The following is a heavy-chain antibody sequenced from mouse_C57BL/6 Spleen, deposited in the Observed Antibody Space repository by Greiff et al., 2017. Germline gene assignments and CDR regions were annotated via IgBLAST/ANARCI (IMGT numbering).Heavy chain of an antibody. J-gene: IGHJ4*01. V-gene: IGHV1-4*01. CDR2: INPSSGYT. D-gene: IGHD2-4*01. CDR1: GYTFTSYT. CDR3: ARDDYARAMDY. Sequence: SGAELARPGASVKMSCKASGYTFTSYTMHWVKQRPGQGLEWIGYINPSSGYTKYNQKFKDKATLTADKSSSTAYMQLSSLTSEDSAVYYCARDDYARAMDYWGQGTSVTVSS.